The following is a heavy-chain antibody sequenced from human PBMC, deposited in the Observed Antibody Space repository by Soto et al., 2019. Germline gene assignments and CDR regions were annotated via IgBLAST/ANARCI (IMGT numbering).Heavy chain of an antibody. Sequence: PXESLRLSSAASGFTFAKYAMGWVRRAPGKGLEWVSTISGSGGSTYDAESVKGRFTISRDNSKNTLFLQMNSLRAEDTAVYYCAKHIVVVTSASASRGQGTPVTVSS. CDR3: AKHIVVVTSASAS. CDR2: ISGSGGST. D-gene: IGHD2-21*02. J-gene: IGHJ4*02. V-gene: IGHV3-23*01. CDR1: GFTFAKYA.